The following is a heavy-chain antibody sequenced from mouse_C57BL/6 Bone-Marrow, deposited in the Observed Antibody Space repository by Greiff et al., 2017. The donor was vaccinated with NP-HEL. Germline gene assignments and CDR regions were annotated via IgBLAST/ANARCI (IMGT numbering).Heavy chain of an antibody. CDR3: ARSVITTVVETWFAY. CDR2: IHPNSGST. Sequence: QVQLQPGAELVKPGASVKLSCKASGYTFTSYWMHWVKQRPGQGLEWIGMIHPNSGSTNYNEKFKSKATLTVDKSSSTAYMQLSSLTSEDSAVYYCARSVITTVVETWFAYWGQGTLVTVSA. V-gene: IGHV1-64*01. D-gene: IGHD1-1*01. J-gene: IGHJ3*01. CDR1: GYTFTSYW.